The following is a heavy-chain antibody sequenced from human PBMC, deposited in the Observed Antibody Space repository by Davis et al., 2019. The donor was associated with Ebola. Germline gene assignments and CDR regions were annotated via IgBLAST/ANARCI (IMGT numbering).Heavy chain of an antibody. CDR2: IYHSGST. V-gene: IGHV4-4*02. Sequence: SETLSLTCAVSGGSISSSNWWSWVRQPPGKGLEWIGEIYHSGSTNYNPSLKSRVTISVDKSKNQFSLKLSSVTAADTAVYYCARGSDYDILTGYYFVLKNYYYYGMDVWGQGTTVTVSS. D-gene: IGHD3-9*01. CDR3: ARGSDYDILTGYYFVLKNYYYYGMDV. J-gene: IGHJ6*02. CDR1: GGSISSSNW.